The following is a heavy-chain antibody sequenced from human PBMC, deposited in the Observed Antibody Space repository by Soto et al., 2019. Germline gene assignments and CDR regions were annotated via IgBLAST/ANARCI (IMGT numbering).Heavy chain of an antibody. V-gene: IGHV3-33*01. D-gene: IGHD3-10*01. Sequence: QVQLVESGGGVVQPGRSLSLSCAASGFTFSSYGIHWVRQAPGKGLEWVAVIWYDGSNKYYADFVKGRFTISRDNSKNTLYLQRNSLIAEDTAVYYCAREVLVRGIKYHGMDVWGQGTTVTVSS. CDR1: GFTFSSYG. CDR2: IWYDGSNK. J-gene: IGHJ6*02. CDR3: AREVLVRGIKYHGMDV.